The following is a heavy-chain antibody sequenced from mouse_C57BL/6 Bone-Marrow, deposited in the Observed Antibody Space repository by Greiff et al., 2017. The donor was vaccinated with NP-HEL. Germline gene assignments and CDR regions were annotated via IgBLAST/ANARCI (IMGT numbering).Heavy chain of an antibody. D-gene: IGHD2-1*01. Sequence: QVQLQQPGAELVMPGASVKLSCKASGYTFTSYWMHWVKQRPGQGLEWIGEIDPSDCYTNYNQKFKGKSTLTVDKSSSTAYMQLSSLTSEDSAVYYCAREVYYGNYFYAMDYWGQGTSVTVSS. J-gene: IGHJ4*01. CDR2: IDPSDCYT. CDR3: AREVYYGNYFYAMDY. CDR1: GYTFTSYW. V-gene: IGHV1-69*01.